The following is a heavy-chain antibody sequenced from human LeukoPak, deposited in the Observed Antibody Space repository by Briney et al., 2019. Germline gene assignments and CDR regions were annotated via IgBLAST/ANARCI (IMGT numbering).Heavy chain of an antibody. J-gene: IGHJ4*02. D-gene: IGHD3-22*01. CDR2: INSDGSST. V-gene: IGHV3-74*01. CDR3: ARSDEYYYDSSGYYDPYFDY. Sequence: GGSLGLSCAASGFTFSSYWMHWVRQAPGKGLVWVSRINSDGSSTSYADSVKGRFTISRDNAKNTLYLQMNSLRAEDTAVYYCARSDEYYYDSSGYYDPYFDYWGQGTLVTVSS. CDR1: GFTFSSYW.